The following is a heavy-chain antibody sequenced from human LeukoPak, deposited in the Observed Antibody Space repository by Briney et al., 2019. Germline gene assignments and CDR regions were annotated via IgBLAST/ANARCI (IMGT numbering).Heavy chain of an antibody. J-gene: IGHJ4*02. CDR2: INHSGST. D-gene: IGHD3-22*01. Sequence: SETLSLTCAVYGGSLSGYYWSWIRQPPGKGLEWIGEINHSGSTNYNPSLKSRVTISVDTSKNQFSLRLNSVTAADTAVYYCARLPRSGYFYFDYWGQGTLVTVSS. CDR1: GGSLSGYY. V-gene: IGHV4-34*01. CDR3: ARLPRSGYFYFDY.